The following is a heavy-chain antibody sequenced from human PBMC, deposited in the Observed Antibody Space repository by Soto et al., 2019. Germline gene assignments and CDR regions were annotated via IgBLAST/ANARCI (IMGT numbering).Heavy chain of an antibody. CDR3: ARVDNNYYDSSGYYDY. J-gene: IGHJ4*02. CDR1: GFTFSSYA. Sequence: GGSLRLSCAASGFTFSSYAMHWVRQAPGKGLEWVAVISYDGSNKYYADSVKGRFTISRDNSKNTLYLQMNSLRAEDTAVYYCARVDNNYYDSSGYYDYWGQGTLVTVSS. CDR2: ISYDGSNK. V-gene: IGHV3-30-3*01. D-gene: IGHD3-22*01.